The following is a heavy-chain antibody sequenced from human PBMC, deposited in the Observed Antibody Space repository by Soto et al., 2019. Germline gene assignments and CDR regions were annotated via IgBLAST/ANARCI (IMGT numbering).Heavy chain of an antibody. CDR2: INPNSGGT. J-gene: IGHJ6*02. Sequence: ASVKVSCKASGYTFTGYYMHWVRQAPGQGLEWMGWINPNSGGTNYAQKFQGRVTMTRDTSISTAYMELSSLRSDDTVEYYCGREGGRAGAGVAVAGPYYYYGMDVWGQGTTVTVSS. V-gene: IGHV1-2*02. CDR3: GREGGRAGAGVAVAGPYYYYGMDV. CDR1: GYTFTGYY. D-gene: IGHD6-19*01.